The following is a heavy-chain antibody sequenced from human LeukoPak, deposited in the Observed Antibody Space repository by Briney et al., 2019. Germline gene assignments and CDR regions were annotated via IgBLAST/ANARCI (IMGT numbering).Heavy chain of an antibody. V-gene: IGHV1-69*05. CDR3: GRDGGGIAARDPLFDY. J-gene: IGHJ4*02. CDR2: IIPIFGTT. Sequence: SVKVSCKASGGTFSSYAISWVRQAPGQGLEWMGGIIPIFGTTNYAQKFQGRVTMTRDMSTSTVYMELSSLRSEDTAVYYCGRDGGGIAARDPLFDYWGQGTLVTVSS. CDR1: GGTFSSYA. D-gene: IGHD6-6*01.